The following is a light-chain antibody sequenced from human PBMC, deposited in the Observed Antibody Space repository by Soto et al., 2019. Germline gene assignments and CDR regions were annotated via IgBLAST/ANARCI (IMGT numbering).Light chain of an antibody. CDR1: QSVSSTY. CDR3: QQYGSSQWT. J-gene: IGKJ1*01. Sequence: EVVLTQSPGTLSLSPGERATLSCRASQSVSSTYLAWYQQKPGQALRLLISGASSRATGIPDRFSGSGSGTDFTLTVTRLEPEDFAVYYCQQYGSSQWTFGQGTKVEIK. V-gene: IGKV3-20*01. CDR2: GAS.